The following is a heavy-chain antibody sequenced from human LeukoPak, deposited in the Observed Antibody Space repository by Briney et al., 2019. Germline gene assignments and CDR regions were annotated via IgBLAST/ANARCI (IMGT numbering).Heavy chain of an antibody. D-gene: IGHD2-2*01. J-gene: IGHJ4*02. CDR1: GGSISSGSYY. V-gene: IGHV4-61*02. CDR2: IYTSGST. CDR3: AREGCSSTSCSFDY. Sequence: SETLSLTCTVSGGSISSGSYYWSWIRQPAGKGLEWIGRIYTSGSTNYNPSLKSRVTISVDTSKNQFSLKLSSVAAADTAVYYCAREGCSSTSCSFDYWGQGTLVTVSS.